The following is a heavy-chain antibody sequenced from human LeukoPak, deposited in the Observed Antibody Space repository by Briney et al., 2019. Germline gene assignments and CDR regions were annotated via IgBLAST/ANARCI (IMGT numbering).Heavy chain of an antibody. J-gene: IGHJ4*02. Sequence: SETLSLTCAVSGASMNTHYWSWIRQHPGKGLEWIGYMLDTVTTKDNPSLKSRFTLSADTSKNQFSLRLTSVTAADTAVYYCATIKRGNIFGYFDFWGQGIPVTVSS. CDR1: GASMNTHY. V-gene: IGHV4-59*11. CDR2: MLDTVTT. D-gene: IGHD5-18*01. CDR3: ATIKRGNIFGYFDF.